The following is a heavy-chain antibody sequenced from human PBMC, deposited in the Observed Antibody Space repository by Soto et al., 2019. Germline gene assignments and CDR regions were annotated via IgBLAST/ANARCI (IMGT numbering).Heavy chain of an antibody. CDR3: ARHPYDFWSDYPGS. D-gene: IGHD3-3*01. CDR2: IFYSGST. CDR1: GGSISSSNYY. Sequence: SETLSLTCIVSGGSISSSNYYWGWIRQPPGKGLEWIGSIFYSGSTYYNPSLKSRVTISVDTSKNQFSLKLTSVTAADTAVYFCARHPYDFWSDYPGSWGQGTLVTVS. V-gene: IGHV4-39*01. J-gene: IGHJ5*02.